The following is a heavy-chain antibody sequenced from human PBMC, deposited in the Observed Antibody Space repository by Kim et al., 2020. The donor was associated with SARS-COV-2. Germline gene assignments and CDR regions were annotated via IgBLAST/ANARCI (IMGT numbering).Heavy chain of an antibody. J-gene: IGHJ4*01. CDR2: IDDAGRT. D-gene: IGHD3-3*01. CDR3: ARGKQAVRFFNWPEGDIIDQ. Sequence: SETLSLTCVVSGGSPSGQSRNRTRQTPGKGLEWIGDIDDAGRTNYNPPLKIQVNISLDSPKSALTMNMTSVTAADTGVYYCARGKQAVRFFNWPEGDIIDQWDPGTPVSVSS. CDR1: GGSPSGQS. V-gene: IGHV4-34*01.